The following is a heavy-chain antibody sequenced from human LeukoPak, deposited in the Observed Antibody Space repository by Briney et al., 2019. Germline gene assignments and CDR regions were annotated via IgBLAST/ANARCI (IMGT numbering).Heavy chain of an antibody. CDR2: IRYDGSNK. J-gene: IGHJ5*01. Sequence: GGSLRLSCAASGFTFSSYGMHWVRQAPGKGLEWVAFIRYDGSNKYYADSVKGRFTISRDNSKNTLYLQMNSLRAEDTAVYYCAKGGYSGHEFDFWGQGALVTVSS. CDR3: AKGGYSGHEFDF. D-gene: IGHD5-12*01. V-gene: IGHV3-30*02. CDR1: GFTFSSYG.